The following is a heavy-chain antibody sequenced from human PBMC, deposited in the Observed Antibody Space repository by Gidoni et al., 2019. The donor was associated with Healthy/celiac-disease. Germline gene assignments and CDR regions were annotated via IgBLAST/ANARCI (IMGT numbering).Heavy chain of an antibody. CDR3: ARDPDYGGAKNAFDI. CDR2: ISSSSSYI. V-gene: IGHV3-21*01. Sequence: EVPLVESGGGLVKPGGSLRLPCAASGFPFSSYSMKWVRQAPGKGLEWVSSISSSSSYIYYADSVKGRFTISRDNAKNSLYLQMNSLRAEDTAVYYCARDPDYGGAKNAFDIWGQGTMVTVSS. J-gene: IGHJ3*02. CDR1: GFPFSSYS. D-gene: IGHD4-17*01.